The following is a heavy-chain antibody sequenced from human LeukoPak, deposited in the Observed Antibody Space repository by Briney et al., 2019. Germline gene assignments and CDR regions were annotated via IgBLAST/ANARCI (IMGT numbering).Heavy chain of an antibody. V-gene: IGHV3-21*01. J-gene: IGHJ3*02. CDR3: ARDIGYCSSTSCPQGDAFDI. CDR2: ISSSSSYI. CDR1: GFTFSSYS. Sequence: KTGGSLRLSCAASGFTFSSYSMNWVRQAPGKGLEWVSSISSSSSYIYYADSVKGRFTISRDNAKNSLYLQMNSLRAEDTAVYYCARDIGYCSSTSCPQGDAFDIWGQGTMVTVSS. D-gene: IGHD2-2*03.